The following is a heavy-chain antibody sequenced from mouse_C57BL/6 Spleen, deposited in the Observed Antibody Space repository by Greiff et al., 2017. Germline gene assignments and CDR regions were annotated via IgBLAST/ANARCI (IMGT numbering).Heavy chain of an antibody. CDR2: IYPGDGDT. Sequence: QVQLQQPGPELVKPGASVKISCKASGYAFSSSWMNWVKQRPGKGLEWIGRIYPGDGDTNYNGKFKGKATLTADKSSSTAYMQLSSLTSEDSAVYFCARAYYSNSWFAYWGQGTLVTVSA. CDR1: GYAFSSSW. CDR3: ARAYYSNSWFAY. J-gene: IGHJ3*01. V-gene: IGHV1-82*01. D-gene: IGHD2-5*01.